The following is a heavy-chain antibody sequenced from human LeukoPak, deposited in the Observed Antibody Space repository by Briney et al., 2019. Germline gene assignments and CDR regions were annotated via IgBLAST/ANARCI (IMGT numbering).Heavy chain of an antibody. D-gene: IGHD2/OR15-2a*01. Sequence: PGGSLRLSCAPPGFTFSRHWMSWVRQAPGKGPEWVANIKQDGSERYYVDSVKGRFTISRVNARNSLYLQMNSLRAEDTAVYYCARDGGHSTDFDYWGQGTLVTVSS. CDR2: IKQDGSER. CDR3: ARDGGHSTDFDY. J-gene: IGHJ4*02. CDR1: GFTFSRHW. V-gene: IGHV3-7*01.